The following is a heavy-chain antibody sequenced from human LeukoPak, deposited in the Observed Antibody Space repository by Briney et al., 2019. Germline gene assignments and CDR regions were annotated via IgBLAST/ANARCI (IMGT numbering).Heavy chain of an antibody. CDR1: GFTFSSYA. J-gene: IGHJ4*02. CDR3: AKSKGHIVVVTAIPAPGDY. Sequence: PGGSLRLSCAASGFTFSSYAMSWVRQAPGKGLEWVSAISGSGGSTYYADSVKGRFTISRDNSKNTLYLQMHSLRAEDTAVYYCAKSKGHIVVVTAIPAPGDYWGQGTLVTVSS. D-gene: IGHD2-21*02. CDR2: ISGSGGST. V-gene: IGHV3-23*01.